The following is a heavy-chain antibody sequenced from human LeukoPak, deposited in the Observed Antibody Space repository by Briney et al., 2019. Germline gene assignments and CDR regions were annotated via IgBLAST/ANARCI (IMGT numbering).Heavy chain of an antibody. V-gene: IGHV4-59*01. D-gene: IGHD6-13*01. CDR1: GGSISNYY. J-gene: IGHJ4*02. Sequence: SETLSLTCTVSGGSISNYYWGWIRQPPGKGVEWMGYIYYSVTTNYNHSLKSRVTISVDKSKNQFSLKLNSVTAADTAVYYCARGVYIAAAQYGYWGQGTLVTVSS. CDR2: IYYSVTT. CDR3: ARGVYIAAAQYGY.